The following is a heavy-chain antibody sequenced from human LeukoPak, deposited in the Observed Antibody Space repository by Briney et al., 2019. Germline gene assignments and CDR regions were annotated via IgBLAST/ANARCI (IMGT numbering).Heavy chain of an antibody. D-gene: IGHD1-14*01. V-gene: IGHV4-34*01. J-gene: IGHJ5*02. CDR3: ARGSRT. Sequence: SETLSLTYAVYGGSFSGYYWSWIRQPPGKGLEWIGEINHSGSTNYNPSLKSRVTISVDTSKNQFSLKLSSVTAADTAVYYCARGSRTWGQGTLVTVSS. CDR2: INHSGST. CDR1: GGSFSGYY.